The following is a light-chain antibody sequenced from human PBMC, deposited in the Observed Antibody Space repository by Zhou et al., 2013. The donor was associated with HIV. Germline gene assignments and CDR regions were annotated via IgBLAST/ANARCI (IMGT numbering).Light chain of an antibody. CDR3: QQYADSQMYT. CDR2: GAS. CDR1: QSVSSSY. J-gene: IGKJ2*01. V-gene: IGKV3-20*01. Sequence: EIVLTQSPGTLSLSPGEGATLSCRASQSVSSSYLAWYQQKPGQAPRLLISGASSRAAGIPDRFSGSGSGTDFTLTISRLEPEDFAVYSCQQYADSQMYTFGQGTKLE.